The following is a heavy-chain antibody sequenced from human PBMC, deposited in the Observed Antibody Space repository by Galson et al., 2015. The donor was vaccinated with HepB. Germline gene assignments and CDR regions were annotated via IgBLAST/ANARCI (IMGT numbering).Heavy chain of an antibody. CDR3: ARGDGGVVVVVAATDAFDI. V-gene: IGHV3-20*01. D-gene: IGHD2-15*01. CDR1: GFTFDDYG. CDR2: INWNGGST. Sequence: LRLSCAASGFTFDDYGMSWVRQAPGKGLEWVSGINWNGGSTGYADSVKGRFTISRDNAKNSLYLQMNSLRAEDTALYHCARGDGGVVVVVAATDAFDIWGQGTMVTVSS. J-gene: IGHJ3*02.